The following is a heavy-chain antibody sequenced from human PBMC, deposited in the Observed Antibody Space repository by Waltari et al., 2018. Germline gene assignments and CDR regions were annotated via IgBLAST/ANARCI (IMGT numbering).Heavy chain of an antibody. J-gene: IGHJ5*02. Sequence: QLQLQESGPGLVKPSETLSLTCSVSGASISSSHYSWGWIRQPPGKGLEWIGSMFNGGSTYYNPSLKSRVTISVDTSKNQFSLRLNSVTAADTAIYYCARVFWTSASSGVSFLDPWGQGTLVTVSS. CDR1: GASISSSHYS. D-gene: IGHD3-3*01. V-gene: IGHV4-39*01. CDR2: MFNGGST. CDR3: ARVFWTSASSGVSFLDP.